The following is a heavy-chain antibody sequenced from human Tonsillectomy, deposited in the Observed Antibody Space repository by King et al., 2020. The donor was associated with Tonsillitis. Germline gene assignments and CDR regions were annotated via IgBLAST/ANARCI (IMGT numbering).Heavy chain of an antibody. CDR3: ARHDSSSYYYYMDV. D-gene: IGHD6-13*01. CDR2: IYYSGST. V-gene: IGHV4-59*08. Sequence: VQLQESGPGLVKPSETLSLTCTVSGGSISSYYWSWIRQPPGKGLEWIGYIYYSGSTNYNPSLKSRVTISVDTSKNQFSLKLSSGTAADTAVYYCARHDSSSYYYYMDVWGKGTTVTVSS. CDR1: GGSISSYY. J-gene: IGHJ6*03.